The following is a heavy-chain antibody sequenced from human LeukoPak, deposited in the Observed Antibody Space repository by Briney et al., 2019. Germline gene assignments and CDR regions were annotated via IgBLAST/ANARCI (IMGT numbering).Heavy chain of an antibody. CDR3: ARSSYRGSYYSDS. CDR2: ISAYNGDT. D-gene: IGHD1-26*01. V-gene: IGHV1-18*01. Sequence: GASVKVSCKASGYTFTSYGISWVRQAPGQGLEWMGWISAYNGDTNYAQKLQGRVTMTTDTSTSTAYMELRSLRSDDTALYYCARSSYRGSYYSDSWGQGTLVTVSS. J-gene: IGHJ4*02. CDR1: GYTFTSYG.